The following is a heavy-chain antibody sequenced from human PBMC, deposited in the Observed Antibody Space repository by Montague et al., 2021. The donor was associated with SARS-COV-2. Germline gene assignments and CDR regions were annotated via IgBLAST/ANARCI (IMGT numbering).Heavy chain of an antibody. D-gene: IGHD5-18*01. CDR3: ASHLVQLWPPAY. CDR2: ISYDGSNK. J-gene: IGHJ4*02. CDR1: GFTFSSYA. V-gene: IGHV3-30-3*01. Sequence: SLRLSCAASGFTFSSYAMHWVRQAPGKGLEWVAVISYDGSNKYYADSVKGRFTISRDNSKNTLYLQMNSLRAEDTAVYYCASHLVQLWPPAYWGQGTLVTVSS.